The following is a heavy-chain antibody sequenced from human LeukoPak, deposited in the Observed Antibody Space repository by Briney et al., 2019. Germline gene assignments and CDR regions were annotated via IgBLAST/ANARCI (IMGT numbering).Heavy chain of an antibody. CDR3: ARDLPHCGVDCYSRWFDL. CDR2: IHTSGST. CDR1: GGSINSGSYY. Sequence: SETLSLTCTVSGGSINSGSYYWNWIRQSAGKGLEWIGRIHTSGSTTYNPSLKSRVTISVDTSKNQISLKLNSATAADTAMYYCARDLPHCGVDCYSRWFDLWGQGTLVTVSS. J-gene: IGHJ5*02. V-gene: IGHV4-61*02. D-gene: IGHD2-21*01.